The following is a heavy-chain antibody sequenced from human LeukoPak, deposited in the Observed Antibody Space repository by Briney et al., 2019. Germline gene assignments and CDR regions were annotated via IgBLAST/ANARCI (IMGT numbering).Heavy chain of an antibody. V-gene: IGHV4-59*13. J-gene: IGHJ5*02. Sequence: KASETLSLTCSVSGGSISTYLWSWLRQPPGKGLEWIGYIYYRGSTNSNPSLRSRVTISMDTSMNQFSLRLTSVTAADTAVYYCARDGGEVGASTWFDPWGQGTLVTVSS. CDR1: GGSISTYL. CDR2: IYYRGST. CDR3: ARDGGEVGASTWFDP. D-gene: IGHD1-26*01.